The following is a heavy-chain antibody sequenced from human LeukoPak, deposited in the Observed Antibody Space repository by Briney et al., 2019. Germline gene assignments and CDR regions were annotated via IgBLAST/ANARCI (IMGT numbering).Heavy chain of an antibody. V-gene: IGHV4-34*01. J-gene: IGHJ5*02. D-gene: IGHD3-3*01. CDR3: ARDPRYYDFWSGYLT. Sequence: PSETLSLTCAVYSASFSGYYWNWIRQPPGKGLEWIGEINHSGSTNYNPSLKSRVTISVDTSKNQFSLKLSSVTAADTAVYYCARDPRYYDFWSGYLTWGQGTLVTVSS. CDR1: SASFSGYY. CDR2: INHSGST.